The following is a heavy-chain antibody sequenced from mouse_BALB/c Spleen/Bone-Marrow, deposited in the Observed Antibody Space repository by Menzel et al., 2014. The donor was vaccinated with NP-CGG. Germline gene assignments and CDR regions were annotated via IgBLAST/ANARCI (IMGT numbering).Heavy chain of an antibody. CDR3: ARGSNYVRYAMDY. CDR2: INPYNGGT. CDR1: GYSFTGYT. V-gene: IGHV1-18*01. Sequence: DVKLVESGPELVKPGASMKISCKASGYSFTGYTMNWVKQSHGKNLEWIGLINPYNGGTSYNQKFKGKATLTVDKSSSTAYMELLSLTSEDSAVYYCARGSNYVRYAMDYWGQGTSVTASS. D-gene: IGHD2-5*01. J-gene: IGHJ4*01.